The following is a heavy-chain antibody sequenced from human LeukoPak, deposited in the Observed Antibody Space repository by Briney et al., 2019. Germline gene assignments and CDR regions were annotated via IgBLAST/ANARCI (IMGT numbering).Heavy chain of an antibody. Sequence: PSQTLSLTCSVSGGSISSGGYYWSWIRQHPGKGLEWIGYIFHTGNTYYNLSLKSRVTISVDTAKNQFSLKLSSVTAADTAVYYCARMERWTTAYYFDYWGQGTLVTVSS. V-gene: IGHV4-31*03. D-gene: IGHD4-11*01. CDR3: ARMERWTTAYYFDY. CDR1: GGSISSGGYY. CDR2: IFHTGNT. J-gene: IGHJ4*02.